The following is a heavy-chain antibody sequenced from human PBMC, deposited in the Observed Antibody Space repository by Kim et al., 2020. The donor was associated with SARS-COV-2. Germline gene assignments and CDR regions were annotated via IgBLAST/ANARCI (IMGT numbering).Heavy chain of an antibody. CDR3: ARHSGSYYEYYFDD. J-gene: IGHJ4*02. Sequence: YADSVKGRFTISRDNSKNTLYLQMNSLRAEDTALYYCARHSGSYYEYYFDDWGQGTLVTVSS. V-gene: IGHV3-33*01. D-gene: IGHD1-26*01.